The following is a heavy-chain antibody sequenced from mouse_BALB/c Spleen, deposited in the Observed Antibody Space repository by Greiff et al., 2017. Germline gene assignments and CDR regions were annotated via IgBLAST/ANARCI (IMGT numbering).Heavy chain of an antibody. V-gene: IGHV5-9-4*01. D-gene: IGHD2-14*01. CDR2: ISSGGSYT. Sequence: EVQLVESGGGLVKPGGSLKLSCAASGFTFSSYAMSWVRQSPEKRLEWVAEISSGGSYTYYPDTVTGRFTISRDNAKNTLYLEMSSLRSEDTAMYYCARGDGYVFDYWGQGTTLTVSS. CDR3: ARGDGYVFDY. J-gene: IGHJ2*01. CDR1: GFTFSSYA.